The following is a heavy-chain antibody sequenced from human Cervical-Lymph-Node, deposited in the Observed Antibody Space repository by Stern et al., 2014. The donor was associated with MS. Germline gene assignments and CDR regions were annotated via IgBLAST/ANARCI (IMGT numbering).Heavy chain of an antibody. J-gene: IGHJ4*02. Sequence: VQLVQSGAEVRKPGQSLTISCNISGYTFTDYWIAWVRQTPGTGLEWLGATFPGASDTRYSPSFQGHVAISVDTSINTAYLQWSDLRASDTAMYYCARPHSPGWSYYFDFWGQGTLVAVSS. CDR2: TFPGASDT. CDR3: ARPHSPGWSYYFDF. D-gene: IGHD6-19*01. CDR1: GYTFTDYW. V-gene: IGHV5-51*01.